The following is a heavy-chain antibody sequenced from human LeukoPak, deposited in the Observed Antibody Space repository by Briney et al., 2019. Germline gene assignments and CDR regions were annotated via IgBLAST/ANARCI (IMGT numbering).Heavy chain of an antibody. CDR3: AREGFTMIVVEMSGVFDY. V-gene: IGHV1-69*05. D-gene: IGHD3-22*01. Sequence: SVKVSCKASGGTFSSYAISWVRQAPGQGLEWMGRIIPIFGTANYAQKFQGRVTITTDESTSTAYMELSSLRSEDTAVYYCAREGFTMIVVEMSGVFDYWGQGTLVTVSS. CDR1: GGTFSSYA. CDR2: IIPIFGTA. J-gene: IGHJ4*02.